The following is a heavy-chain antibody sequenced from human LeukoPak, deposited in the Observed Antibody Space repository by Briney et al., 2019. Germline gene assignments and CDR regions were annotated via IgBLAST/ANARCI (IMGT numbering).Heavy chain of an antibody. Sequence: SDTLSLTCTVSGGSISSYYLSWIRQPPGKGLEWIGYIYYSGRTYYNPPLKSRITISVDTSKNQCSLKLSSVTAADTAVYFCGRGFYSPHYWGQGRLVCVCS. D-gene: IGHD4-11*01. CDR3: GRGFYSPHY. CDR1: GGSISSYY. CDR2: IYYSGRT. J-gene: IGHJ4*02. V-gene: IGHV4-59*07.